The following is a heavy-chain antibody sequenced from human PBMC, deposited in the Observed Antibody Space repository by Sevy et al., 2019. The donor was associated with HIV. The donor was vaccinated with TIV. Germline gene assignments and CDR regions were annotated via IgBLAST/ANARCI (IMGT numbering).Heavy chain of an antibody. CDR1: GFTFDDYA. Sequence: GGSLRLSCAASGFTFDDYAMHWVRQAPGKGLEWVSGISWNSGSIGYADSVKGRFTISRDNAKNSLYLQMNSLRAEDSALYYCAKGKTYYYDSSGAPDAFHIWGQGTMVTVSS. CDR3: AKGKTYYYDSSGAPDAFHI. CDR2: ISWNSGSI. D-gene: IGHD3-22*01. J-gene: IGHJ3*02. V-gene: IGHV3-9*01.